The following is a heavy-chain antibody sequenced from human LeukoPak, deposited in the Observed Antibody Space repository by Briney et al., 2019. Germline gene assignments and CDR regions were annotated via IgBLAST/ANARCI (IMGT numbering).Heavy chain of an antibody. CDR3: ARGAYYYED. V-gene: IGHV3-48*01. Sequence: GGSLRLSCADSGFTFSSYSMNWVRQAPWKGLEWVSYISSSSSTIYYADSVKGRFTISRDNAKNSLYLQMNSLRAEDTAVYYCARGAYYYEDWGQGTLVTVSS. J-gene: IGHJ4*02. D-gene: IGHD3-22*01. CDR2: ISSSSSTI. CDR1: GFTFSSYS.